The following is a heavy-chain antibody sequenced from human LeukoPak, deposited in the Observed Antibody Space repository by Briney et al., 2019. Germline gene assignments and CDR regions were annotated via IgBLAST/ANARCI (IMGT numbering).Heavy chain of an antibody. J-gene: IGHJ6*03. Sequence: PGGSLRLSCAASGFTFSSYGMHWVRQAPGKGLEWVAFIRYDGSNKYYADSVKGRFTISRDNAKNSLYLQMNSLRAEDTAVYYCARVPGKQDYYYYMDVWGKGTTVTVSS. V-gene: IGHV3-30*02. CDR1: GFTFSSYG. D-gene: IGHD4-23*01. CDR3: ARVPGKQDYYYYMDV. CDR2: IRYDGSNK.